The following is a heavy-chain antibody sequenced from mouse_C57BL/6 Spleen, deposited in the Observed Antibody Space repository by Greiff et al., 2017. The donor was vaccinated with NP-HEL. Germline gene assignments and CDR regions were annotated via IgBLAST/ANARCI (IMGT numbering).Heavy chain of an antibody. D-gene: IGHD4-1*01. V-gene: IGHV5-17*01. Sequence: EVQVVESGGGLVKPGGSLKLSCAASGFTFSDYGMHWVRQAPEKGLEWVAYISSGSSTIYYADTVKGRFTISRDNAKNTLFLQMTSLRSEDTAMYYCARPNCDVGWFAYWGQGTLVTVSA. CDR3: ARPNCDVGWFAY. CDR2: ISSGSSTI. J-gene: IGHJ3*01. CDR1: GFTFSDYG.